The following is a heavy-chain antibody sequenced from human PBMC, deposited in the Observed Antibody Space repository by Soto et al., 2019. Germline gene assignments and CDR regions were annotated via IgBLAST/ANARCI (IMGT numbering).Heavy chain of an antibody. D-gene: IGHD5-18*01. Sequence: EVQLVESGGTLVRPGESLRLSCAASGFSISSHWMGWVRQAQGKGLEWVASIKQDGSVKYYADSVRGRFTISRDNVKNSLYLEMSSLRVEDTALYFCARWSFSNGYYWFDPWGRGTLVTVSS. CDR3: ARWSFSNGYYWFDP. CDR2: IKQDGSVK. V-gene: IGHV3-7*03. J-gene: IGHJ5*02. CDR1: GFSISSHW.